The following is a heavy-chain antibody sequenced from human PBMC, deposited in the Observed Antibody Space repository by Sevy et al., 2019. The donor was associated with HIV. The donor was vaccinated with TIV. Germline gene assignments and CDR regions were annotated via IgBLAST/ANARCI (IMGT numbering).Heavy chain of an antibody. D-gene: IGHD3-3*01. Sequence: GESLKISCAASGFSFSTYAMTWVRQAPGKGLEGASGIRGSGTSTYYTDSVKGRFTISRDNSKNTVYLQMNNLRAEDTAVYYCGKVSIFGVGGFYDYWGQGTLVTVSS. V-gene: IGHV3-23*01. CDR2: IRGSGTST. J-gene: IGHJ4*02. CDR3: GKVSIFGVGGFYDY. CDR1: GFSFSTYA.